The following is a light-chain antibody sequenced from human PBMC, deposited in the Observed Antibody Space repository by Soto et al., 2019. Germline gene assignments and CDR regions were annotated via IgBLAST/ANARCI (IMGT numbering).Light chain of an antibody. V-gene: IGKV3-20*01. CDR3: QQYSSSSLT. Sequence: ESVLTQSPGTLSLSPGERATLSCRASQSLDSKYLAWYQQRPGRAPRLLIYGTSSRATGIPDRFSCSGSETHFILTISGLEPEDFAVYYCQQYSSSSLTFGGGTKVDIK. CDR1: QSLDSKY. CDR2: GTS. J-gene: IGKJ4*01.